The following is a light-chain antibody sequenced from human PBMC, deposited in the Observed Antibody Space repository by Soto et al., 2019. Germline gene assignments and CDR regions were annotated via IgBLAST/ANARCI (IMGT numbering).Light chain of an antibody. CDR3: QQYASPRCT. CDR1: QSVNEN. J-gene: IGKJ4*02. V-gene: IGKV3-20*01. CDR2: GAS. Sequence: TKSPVTLSLSTGERATLSCRASQSVNENLAWYQQKPGQPPRLLIHGASSRASGIPDRFSGSGSGTDFTLTISRLQPEDFAVYYCQQYASPRCTFGEGTKVDI.